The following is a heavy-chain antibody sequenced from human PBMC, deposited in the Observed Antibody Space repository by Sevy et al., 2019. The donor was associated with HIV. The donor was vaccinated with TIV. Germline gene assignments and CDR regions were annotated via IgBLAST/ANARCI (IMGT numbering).Heavy chain of an antibody. Sequence: GGSLRLSCTASGFTYSSQWMNWVRQAPGKGLVWVSRINSDGESAGYAQSVKGRFTISRDNSKNTVFLQMTSLRVEDTALYYCARGSRGLPSSWGQGTLVTVSS. CDR2: INSDGESA. D-gene: IGHD2-21*01. CDR1: GFTYSSQW. CDR3: ARGSRGLPSS. V-gene: IGHV3-74*01. J-gene: IGHJ4*02.